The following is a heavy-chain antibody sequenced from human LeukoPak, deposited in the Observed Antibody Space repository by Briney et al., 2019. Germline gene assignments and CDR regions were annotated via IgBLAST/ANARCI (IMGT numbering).Heavy chain of an antibody. CDR3: AKVLTLLGYCSSTSCYGPIDY. J-gene: IGHJ4*02. D-gene: IGHD2-2*01. CDR2: ISGSGGST. V-gene: IGHV3-23*01. Sequence: GGSLRLSCAASGFTLSSYAMSWVRQAPGKGLEWVSAISGSGGSTYYADSVKGRFTISRDNSKNTLYLQMNSLRAEDTAVHYCAKVLTLLGYCSSTSCYGPIDYWGQGTLVTVSS. CDR1: GFTLSSYA.